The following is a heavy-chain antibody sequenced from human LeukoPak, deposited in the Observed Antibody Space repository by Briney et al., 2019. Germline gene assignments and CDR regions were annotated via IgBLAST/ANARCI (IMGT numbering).Heavy chain of an antibody. D-gene: IGHD3-10*01. J-gene: IGHJ3*02. V-gene: IGHV4-38-2*01. CDR3: ASGGSGAFDI. CDR2: IYHSGST. CDR1: GYSISSGYC. Sequence: PSETLSLTCAVSGYSISSGYCWGWIRQSPGKGLEWIGSIYHSGSTYYNPSLKSRVTISVDTSKNQFSLKLSSVTAADTAVYYCASGGSGAFDIWGQGTMVTVSS.